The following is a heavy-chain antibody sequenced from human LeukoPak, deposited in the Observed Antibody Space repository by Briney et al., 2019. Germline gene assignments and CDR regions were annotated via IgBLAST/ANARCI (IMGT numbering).Heavy chain of an antibody. CDR2: INHSGST. D-gene: IGHD5-18*01. V-gene: IGHV4-34*01. J-gene: IGHJ4*02. CDR3: ARGGYTYGYGY. CDR1: GGSFSDYY. Sequence: SETLSLTCAVYGGSFSDYYWSWIRQPPGKGLEWIGEINHSGSTNYNPSLKSRVTMSVDTSKNQFSLKLSSVTAADTAVYYFARGGYTYGYGYWGQGTLVTVSS.